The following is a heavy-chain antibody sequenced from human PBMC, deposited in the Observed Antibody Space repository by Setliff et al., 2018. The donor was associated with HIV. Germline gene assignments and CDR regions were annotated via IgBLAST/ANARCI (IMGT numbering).Heavy chain of an antibody. CDR1: GFTFSNYA. Sequence: PGGSLRLSCVASGFTFSNYAMSWVRQAPGKGLEWVSTFTSGSSSTYYADSVQGRFTISRDNSKNTVYLQMNSLRAEDAAVYYCVKDFMYYDVSDYWGQGTLVTVSS. V-gene: IGHV3-23*01. D-gene: IGHD3-3*01. J-gene: IGHJ4*02. CDR2: FTSGSSST. CDR3: VKDFMYYDVSDY.